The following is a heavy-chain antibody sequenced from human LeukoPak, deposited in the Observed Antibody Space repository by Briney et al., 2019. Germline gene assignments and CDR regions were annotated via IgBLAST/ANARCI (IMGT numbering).Heavy chain of an antibody. J-gene: IGHJ4*02. V-gene: IGHV3-23*01. CDR2: ISGSGGTT. CDR1: GFTFGSYA. Sequence: GGSLRLSCAASGFTFGSYAMNWVRQAPGKGLDWVSDISGSGGTTHYADSVKGRFTISRDNSKNALSLQMNSLRAEDTAVYYCAKERRLTTAFDYWGQGTLVTVSS. CDR3: AKERRLTTAFDY. D-gene: IGHD4-17*01.